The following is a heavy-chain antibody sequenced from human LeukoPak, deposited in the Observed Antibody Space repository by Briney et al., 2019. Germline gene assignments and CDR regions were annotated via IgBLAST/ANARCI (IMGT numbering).Heavy chain of an antibody. D-gene: IGHD3-9*01. Sequence: PGGSLRLSCAASGFTFSSYGMHWVRQAPGKGLEWVAVISYDGSNKYYADSVKGRFTISRDNSKNTLYLQMNSLRAEDTAVYYCAKEGVLTGYYPFWNWGQGTLVTVSS. CDR3: AKEGVLTGYYPFWN. V-gene: IGHV3-30*18. CDR1: GFTFSSYG. CDR2: ISYDGSNK. J-gene: IGHJ4*02.